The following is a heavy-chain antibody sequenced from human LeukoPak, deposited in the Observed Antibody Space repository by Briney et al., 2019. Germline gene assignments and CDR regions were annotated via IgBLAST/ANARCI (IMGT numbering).Heavy chain of an antibody. CDR1: GFTFSSYA. V-gene: IGHV3-23*01. CDR2: ISGSGGST. D-gene: IGHD2-8*02. Sequence: GGSLRLSCAASGFTFSSYAMSWVRQAPGKGLEWVSSISGSGGSTYYADAVKGQFTISRDNSKNTLYLQMNSLRAEDTGVYYCAKDTRRRSGGNWFDPWVQATLVTVSS. CDR3: AKDTRRRSGGNWFDP. J-gene: IGHJ5*02.